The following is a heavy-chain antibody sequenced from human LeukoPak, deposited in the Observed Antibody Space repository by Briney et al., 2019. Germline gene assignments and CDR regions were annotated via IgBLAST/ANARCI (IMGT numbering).Heavy chain of an antibody. CDR3: ARDYYDSSGYLLVAN. CDR2: IKEDGSEK. CDR1: GFSFSSSP. J-gene: IGHJ4*02. Sequence: GGSLRLSCAASGFSFSSSPMSWVRQAPGKGLEWVASIKEDGSEKYYVDSVKGRFTISRDNTKNSLFLQMNSLRAEDTAVYFCARDYYDSSGYLLVANWGQGTLVTVSS. D-gene: IGHD3-22*01. V-gene: IGHV3-7*01.